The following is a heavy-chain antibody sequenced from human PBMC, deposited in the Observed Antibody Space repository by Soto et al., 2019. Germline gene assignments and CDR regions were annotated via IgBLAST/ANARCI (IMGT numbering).Heavy chain of an antibody. CDR1: GGSISSSSYY. CDR2: IYYSGST. Sequence: SETLSLTCTVSGGSISSSSYYWGWIRQPPGKGLEWIGSIYYSGSTYYNPSLKGRVTISVDTSKNQFSLKLSSVTAADTAVYYCARPHSDGLVDYWGQGTLVTVSS. CDR3: ARPHSDGLVDY. V-gene: IGHV4-39*01. D-gene: IGHD2-21*01. J-gene: IGHJ4*02.